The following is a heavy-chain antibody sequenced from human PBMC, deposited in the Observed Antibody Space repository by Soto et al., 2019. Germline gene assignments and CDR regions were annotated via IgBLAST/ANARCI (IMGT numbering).Heavy chain of an antibody. CDR1: GGSISSSSYY. D-gene: IGHD3-3*01. V-gene: IGHV4-39*01. CDR3: ARHDLRITIFGVVTNWFDP. Sequence: SETLSLTCTVSGGSISSSSYYWGWIRQPPGKGLEWIGSIYYSGSTYYNPSLKSRVTISVDTSKNQFSLKLSSVTAADTALYYCARHDLRITIFGVVTNWFDPWGQGTLVTVSS. CDR2: IYYSGST. J-gene: IGHJ5*02.